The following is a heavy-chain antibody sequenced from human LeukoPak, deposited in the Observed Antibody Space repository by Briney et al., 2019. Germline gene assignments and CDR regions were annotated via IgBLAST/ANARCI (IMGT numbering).Heavy chain of an antibody. CDR1: GFTFSSYA. V-gene: IGHV3-30*18. J-gene: IGHJ4*02. CDR2: ISYDGSNK. Sequence: GGSLRLSCAASGFTFSSYAMSWVRQAPGKGLEWVAVISYDGSNKYYADSVKGRFTISRDNSKNTLYLQMNSLRAEDTAVYYCAKVDGYSYGGHVDYWGQGTLVTVSS. D-gene: IGHD5-18*01. CDR3: AKVDGYSYGGHVDY.